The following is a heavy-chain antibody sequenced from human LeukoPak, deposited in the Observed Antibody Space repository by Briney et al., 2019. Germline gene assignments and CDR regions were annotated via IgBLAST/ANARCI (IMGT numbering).Heavy chain of an antibody. J-gene: IGHJ4*02. CDR1: GYTFTSYA. CDR2: INAGNGNT. CDR3: ARVVPAALAFDY. V-gene: IGHV1-3*01. Sequence: ASVKVSCKASGYTFTSYAMHWVRQAPGQRLEWMGWINAGNGNTKYSQKFQGRVSITRDTSASTAYMELSSLRSEDTAVYYCARVVPAALAFDYWGQGTLVTVSS. D-gene: IGHD2-2*01.